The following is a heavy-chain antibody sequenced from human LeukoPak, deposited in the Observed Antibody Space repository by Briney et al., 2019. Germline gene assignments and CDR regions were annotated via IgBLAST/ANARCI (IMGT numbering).Heavy chain of an antibody. Sequence: SVEVSCKASGGTFSSYAISWVRQAPGQGLEWMGRIIPILGIANYAQKFQGRVTITADKSTSTAYMELSSLRSEDTAVYYCRYYYDSSGYYPVPDAFDIWGQGTMVTVSS. CDR3: RYYYDSSGYYPVPDAFDI. J-gene: IGHJ3*02. V-gene: IGHV1-69*04. D-gene: IGHD3-22*01. CDR2: IIPILGIA. CDR1: GGTFSSYA.